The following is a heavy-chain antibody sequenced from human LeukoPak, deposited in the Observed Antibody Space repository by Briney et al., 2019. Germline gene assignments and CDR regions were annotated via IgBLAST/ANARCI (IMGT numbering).Heavy chain of an antibody. Sequence: GESLKISCQGSGYHFTIYWIGWVRQMPGKGLEWMGIIYPGDSDTRYSPSFQGQVTISADKSISTAYLQWSSLKASDTAMYYCAIFDFLFGEIDNWFDPWGQGTQVTVSS. CDR3: AIFDFLFGEIDNWFDP. D-gene: IGHD3-16*01. V-gene: IGHV5-51*01. J-gene: IGHJ5*02. CDR1: GYHFTIYW. CDR2: IYPGDSDT.